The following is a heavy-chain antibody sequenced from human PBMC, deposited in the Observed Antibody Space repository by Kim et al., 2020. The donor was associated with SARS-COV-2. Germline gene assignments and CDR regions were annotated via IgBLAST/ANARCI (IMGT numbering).Heavy chain of an antibody. D-gene: IGHD6-6*01. Sequence: YHPSHKTRTTNSVDTSNNTFSLKLSSVTAADTAVYYCAGVLKCSASSLDYWGQGTLVTVSS. J-gene: IGHJ4*02. CDR3: AGVLKCSASSLDY. V-gene: IGHV4-34*01.